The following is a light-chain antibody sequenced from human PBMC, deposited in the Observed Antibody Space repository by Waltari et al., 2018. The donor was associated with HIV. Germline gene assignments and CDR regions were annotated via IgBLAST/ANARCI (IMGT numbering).Light chain of an antibody. CDR3: YSYAGSRTGYV. CDR2: AGS. Sequence: QSALTQPASVSGSPGQSITLSCTGTSSDIGSYNLVSWYQQHPGKAPKLMIYAGSKRPSGVSNRFSGSKSGNTAYLTISGLQAEDEADYYCYSYAGSRTGYVFGTGTKVTVL. J-gene: IGLJ1*01. V-gene: IGLV2-23*01. CDR1: SSDIGSYNL.